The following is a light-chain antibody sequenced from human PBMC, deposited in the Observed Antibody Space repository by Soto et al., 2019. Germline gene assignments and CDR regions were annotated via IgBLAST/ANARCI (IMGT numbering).Light chain of an antibody. Sequence: QSALTQPHSASGSPGQSVTISCTGTSSDLGEYDYVSWYQQRPGKAPKLLIYEVNKRPSGVPDLFSGSKSGNTASLSVTGLQAEDEAYYYFSSFAGSNNLIFGGGTKLTVL. V-gene: IGLV2-8*01. CDR3: SSFAGSNNLI. J-gene: IGLJ2*01. CDR2: EVN. CDR1: SSDLGEYDY.